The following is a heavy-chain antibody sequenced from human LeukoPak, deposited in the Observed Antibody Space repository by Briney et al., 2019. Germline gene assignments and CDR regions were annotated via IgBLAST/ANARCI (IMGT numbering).Heavy chain of an antibody. Sequence: GGSLRLSCAASGFTFSSYWMSWVRQAPGKGLEWVANIKQDGSEKYYVDSVKGRFTISRDNAKNSLYLQMNSLRAEDTAVYYCARGSSSWSRAGYFYYMDVWGKGTTVTVSS. J-gene: IGHJ6*03. CDR1: GFTFSSYW. CDR2: IKQDGSEK. D-gene: IGHD6-13*01. CDR3: ARGSSSWSRAGYFYYMDV. V-gene: IGHV3-7*04.